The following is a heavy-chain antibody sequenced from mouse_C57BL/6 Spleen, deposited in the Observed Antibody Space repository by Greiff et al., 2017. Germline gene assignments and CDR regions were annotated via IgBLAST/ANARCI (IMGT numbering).Heavy chain of an antibody. J-gene: IGHJ2*01. D-gene: IGHD1-1*01. CDR1: GYTFTSYW. CDR2: IDPSDSDT. Sequence: VQLQQPGAELVRPGSSVKLSCKASGYTFTSYWMPWVKQRPIQGLEWIGNIDPSDSDTHYNQKFKDKATLTVDKSSSTAYMQLSSLTSEDSAVYYCARGGYYGLLDYWGQGTTLTVSS. V-gene: IGHV1-52*01. CDR3: ARGGYYGLLDY.